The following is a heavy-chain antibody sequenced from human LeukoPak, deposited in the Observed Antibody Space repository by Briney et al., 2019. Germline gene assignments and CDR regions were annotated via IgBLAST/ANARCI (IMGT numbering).Heavy chain of an antibody. J-gene: IGHJ4*02. CDR2: IKEDGSEK. D-gene: IGHD6-13*01. CDR3: ARGGSSWGDY. CDR1: GFTFSRYW. V-gene: IGHV3-7*03. Sequence: GGSLRLSCAASGFTFSRYWMNWVRQAPGKGLEWVANIKEDGSEKNYVDSVKGRFTISRDNAKNSLHLQMNSLRAEDTAVYYCARGGSSWGDYWGQGTLVTVSS.